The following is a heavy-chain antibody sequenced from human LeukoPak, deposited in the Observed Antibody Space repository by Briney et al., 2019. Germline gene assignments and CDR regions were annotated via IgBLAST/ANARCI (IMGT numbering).Heavy chain of an antibody. J-gene: IGHJ4*02. Sequence: SETLSLTCTVSGGSISSSSYYWGWIRQPPGKGLEWIGSIYYSGSTYYNPSLKSRVTISVDTSKNQFSLKLSSATAADTAVYYCARGSGWNQLVDYWGQGTLVTVSS. CDR1: GGSISSSSYY. CDR3: ARGSGWNQLVDY. D-gene: IGHD6-19*01. V-gene: IGHV4-39*07. CDR2: IYYSGST.